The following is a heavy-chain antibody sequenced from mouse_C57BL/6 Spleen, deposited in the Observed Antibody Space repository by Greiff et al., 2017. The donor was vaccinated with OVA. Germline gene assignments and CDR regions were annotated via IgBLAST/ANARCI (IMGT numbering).Heavy chain of an antibody. CDR2: IRSKSSNYAT. J-gene: IGHJ4*01. D-gene: IGHD4-1*01. CDR1: GFTFNTYA. V-gene: IGHV10-3*01. CDR3: VREMTGPGYYAMDY. Sequence: EVKVVESGGGLVQPKGSLKLSCAASGFTFNTYAMHWVRQAPGKGLEWVARIRSKSSNYATYYADSVKERFTISRDDSQSMLYLQMNNLKTEDTAMYYCVREMTGPGYYAMDYWGQGTSVTVSS.